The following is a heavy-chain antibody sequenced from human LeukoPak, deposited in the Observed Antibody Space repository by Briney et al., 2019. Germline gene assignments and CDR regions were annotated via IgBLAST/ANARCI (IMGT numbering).Heavy chain of an antibody. V-gene: IGHV3-23*01. CDR2: LSANGGTT. J-gene: IGHJ4*02. Sequence: GGTLRLSCAASGFTFSIYGMSWVRQSPGKGLEWVSALSANGGTTYYADSVKGRFTISRGNSKYTLYLQMNSLRAEDAAVYFCAKAPVTSCRGAYYYPFDSWGQGTLVTVSS. CDR1: GFTFSIYG. D-gene: IGHD3-22*01. CDR3: AKAPVTSCRGAYYYPFDS.